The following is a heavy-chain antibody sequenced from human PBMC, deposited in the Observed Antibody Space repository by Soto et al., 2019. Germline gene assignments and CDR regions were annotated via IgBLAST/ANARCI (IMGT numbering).Heavy chain of an antibody. D-gene: IGHD1-26*01. J-gene: IGHJ5*02. CDR3: ARTATPTSDWLDP. CDR2: IKPSSGDI. CDR1: GYTFTGFF. Sequence: ASVKVSCTASGYTFTGFFIHWVRQAPGQGLEWMGWIKPSSGDITYAQRFQDRVTMTSDTSSSTAYMELSSLRSDDTAVYYGARTATPTSDWLDPWGLGTLVT. V-gene: IGHV1-2*02.